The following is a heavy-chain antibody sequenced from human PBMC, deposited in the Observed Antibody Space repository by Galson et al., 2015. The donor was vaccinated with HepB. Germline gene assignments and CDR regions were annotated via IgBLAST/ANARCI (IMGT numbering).Heavy chain of an antibody. J-gene: IGHJ4*02. Sequence: SVKVSCKASGGTFGSYAISWVRQAPGQGLEWMGRIIPILSIANYAQKFQGRVTITADKSTSTAYMELNSLRSEDTAVYYCATSWRSYDNSGYYYFVWGQGTLVTVSS. D-gene: IGHD3-22*01. V-gene: IGHV1-69*04. CDR1: GGTFGSYA. CDR2: IIPILSIA. CDR3: ATSWRSYDNSGYYYFV.